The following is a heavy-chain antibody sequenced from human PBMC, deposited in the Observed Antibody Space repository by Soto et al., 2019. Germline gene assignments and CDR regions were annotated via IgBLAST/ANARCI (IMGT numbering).Heavy chain of an antibody. D-gene: IGHD3-16*01. J-gene: IGHJ4*01. CDR1: GGTFRGSY. CDR3: GVWSDSQHYDSDE. Sequence: SETLSPTWGVSGGTFRGSYWSWVRQPPGKGLEWIGYGYYSGTNVYNPSLKSRASISLDTSKKHVSLRLNSVIPADTAVYDGGVWSDSQHYDSDEWGPGTLGT. V-gene: IGHV4-59*13. CDR2: GYYSGTN.